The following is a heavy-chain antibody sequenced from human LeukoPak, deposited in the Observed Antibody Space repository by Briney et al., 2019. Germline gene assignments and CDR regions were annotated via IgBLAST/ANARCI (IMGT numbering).Heavy chain of an antibody. J-gene: IGHJ3*02. CDR2: INHSGST. CDR1: GGSISRYY. Sequence: SETLSLTCTVSGGSISRYYWSWIRQPPGKGLEWIGEINHSGSTNYNPSLKSRVTISVDTSKNHFSLRLSSVTAADTAVYYCARGRYDYFGIRGADSFDIWGQGTMVTVSS. D-gene: IGHD5-12*01. CDR3: ARGRYDYFGIRGADSFDI. V-gene: IGHV4-34*01.